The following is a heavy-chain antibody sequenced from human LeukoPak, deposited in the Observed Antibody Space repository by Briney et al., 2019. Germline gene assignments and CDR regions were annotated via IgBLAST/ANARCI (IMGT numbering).Heavy chain of an antibody. CDR1: GGSFSGYY. CDR2: INHSGST. V-gene: IGHV4-34*01. J-gene: IGHJ3*02. D-gene: IGHD1-26*01. Sequence: ASETLSLTCAVYGGSFSGYYWSWLRQPPGKGLEWFGEINHSGSTNYNPSIKSRVTISVDTSKNQFSLKLSSVTAADTAVYYCARHVIVGAGAFDIWGQGTVVTVSS. CDR3: ARHVIVGAGAFDI.